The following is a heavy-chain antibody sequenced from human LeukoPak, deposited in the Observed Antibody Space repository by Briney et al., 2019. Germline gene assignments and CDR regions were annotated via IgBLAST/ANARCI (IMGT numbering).Heavy chain of an antibody. J-gene: IGHJ4*02. CDR2: MNPNSGNT. V-gene: IGHV1-8*02. CDR1: GYTFTGYY. D-gene: IGHD2-2*01. Sequence: ASVKVSCKASGYTFTGYYMHWVRQAPGQGLEWMGWMNPNSGNTGYALKFRGRVTMTGDTSISKAYMELSSLISEDTAVYYCARAIRNQLLSDHWGPGTLVTVSS. CDR3: ARAIRNQLLSDH.